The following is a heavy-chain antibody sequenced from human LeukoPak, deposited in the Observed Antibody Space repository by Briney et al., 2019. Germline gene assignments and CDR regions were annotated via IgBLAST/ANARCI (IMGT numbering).Heavy chain of an antibody. J-gene: IGHJ5*02. Sequence: ASVKVSCKASGYTFTNYDVNWVRQATGQGLEWIGWMNPKSNNRGYAQKFQGRVTITTNTSISTAYMELSNLRSEDTAVYYCARALKGNYYSGSGTYRWFAPWGQGTLVTVSS. CDR2: MNPKSNNR. CDR3: ARALKGNYYSGSGTYRWFAP. CDR1: GYTFTNYD. V-gene: IGHV1-8*03. D-gene: IGHD3-10*01.